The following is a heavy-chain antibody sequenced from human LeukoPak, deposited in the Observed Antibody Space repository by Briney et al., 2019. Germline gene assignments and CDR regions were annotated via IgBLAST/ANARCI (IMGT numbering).Heavy chain of an antibody. J-gene: IGHJ4*02. D-gene: IGHD1-1*01. Sequence: GGSLRLSCAASGFTVSSNYMNWVRQAPGKGLEWVSCITSSSTTIYYADSVKGRFTISRDNAKNSLYLQMNSLRDEDTAVYYCARTPGTQYYFDYWGQGTLVTVSS. CDR2: ITSSSTTI. CDR3: ARTPGTQYYFDY. V-gene: IGHV3-48*02. CDR1: GFTVSSNY.